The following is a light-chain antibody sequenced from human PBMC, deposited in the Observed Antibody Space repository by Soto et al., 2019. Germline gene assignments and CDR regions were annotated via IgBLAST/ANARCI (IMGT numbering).Light chain of an antibody. V-gene: IGLV2-14*03. Sequence: QSALTQPASVSGSPGQSITIACTGTSSDVGGYNSVSWYQQHPGKVPKLIIYDVNTRPSGVSWRFSGSKSGNTASLTVSGLQAEDEADYYCISYASSSTLVFGGGTKLTVL. J-gene: IGLJ2*01. CDR2: DVN. CDR3: ISYASSSTLV. CDR1: SSDVGGYNS.